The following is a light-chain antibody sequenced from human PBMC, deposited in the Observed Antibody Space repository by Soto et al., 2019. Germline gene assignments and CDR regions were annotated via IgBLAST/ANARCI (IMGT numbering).Light chain of an antibody. CDR2: WAS. CDR3: QQYYSTPTIT. J-gene: IGKJ5*01. V-gene: IGKV4-1*01. Sequence: LVLSPSSDSLVVSLADRATSNCNSSHTVLYSSNNKNYLAWYQQKPGQPPKLLIYWASTRESGVPDRFSGSGSGTDFTLTISSLQAEDVAVYYCQQYYSTPTITFGQGTRLEIK. CDR1: HTVLYSSNNKNY.